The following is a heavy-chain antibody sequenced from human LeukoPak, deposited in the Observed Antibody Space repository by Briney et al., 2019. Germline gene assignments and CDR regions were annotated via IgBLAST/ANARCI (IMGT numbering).Heavy chain of an antibody. V-gene: IGHV4-4*09. CDR3: ARGGYSSSPVDY. CDR1: GVSISSYY. J-gene: IGHJ4*02. D-gene: IGHD6-13*01. CDR2: IYTSGST. Sequence: SEALSLTCTDSGVSISSYYWSWIRQPPGKGLEWIGYIYTSGSTNYHPSLKSRVTISVDTSKNQFSLKLSSVTAADTAVYYCARGGYSSSPVDYWGQGTLVTVSS.